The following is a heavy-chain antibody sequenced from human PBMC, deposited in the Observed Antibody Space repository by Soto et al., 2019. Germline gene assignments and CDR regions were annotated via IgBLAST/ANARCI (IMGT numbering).Heavy chain of an antibody. CDR1: GHSFTSYW. V-gene: IGHV5-51*01. D-gene: IGHD5-18*01. CDR2: IYPGDSDT. CDR3: VRLPGYSLAPRPAFDI. J-gene: IGHJ3*02. Sequence: PGESLKISCKGSGHSFTSYWIGWVRQMPGKGLEWMGIIYPGDSDTRYSPSFQGQVTISADKSISTAYLQWSSLKASDTAMYYCVRLPGYSLAPRPAFDILGQGTMVSVS.